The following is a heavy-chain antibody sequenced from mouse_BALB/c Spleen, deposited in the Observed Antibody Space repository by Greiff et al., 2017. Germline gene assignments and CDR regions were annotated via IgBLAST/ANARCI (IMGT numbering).Heavy chain of an antibody. Sequence: EVKLMESGGGLVQPGGSRKLSCAASGFTFSSFGMHWVRQAPEKGLEWVAYISSGSSTIYYADTVKGRFTISRDNPKNTLFLQMTSLRSEDTAMYYCARDGNATSDYWGQGTTLTVSS. CDR2: ISSGSSTI. V-gene: IGHV5-17*02. CDR1: GFTFSSFG. CDR3: ARDGNATSDY. D-gene: IGHD2-1*01. J-gene: IGHJ2*01.